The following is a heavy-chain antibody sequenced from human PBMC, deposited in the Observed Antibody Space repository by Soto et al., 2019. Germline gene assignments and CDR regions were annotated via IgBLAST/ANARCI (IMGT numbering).Heavy chain of an antibody. CDR3: ARDYYDILTGYSYDAFDI. CDR2: IKQDGIEK. J-gene: IGHJ3*02. CDR1: GFTFSNYW. V-gene: IGHV3-7*01. D-gene: IGHD3-9*01. Sequence: PGGSLRLSCAASGFTFSNYWMSWVRQAPGKGLEWVANIKQDGIEKYYVDSVKGRFTISRDNAKNSLYLQMNSLRAEDTAVYYCARDYYDILTGYSYDAFDIWGQGTMVTVSS.